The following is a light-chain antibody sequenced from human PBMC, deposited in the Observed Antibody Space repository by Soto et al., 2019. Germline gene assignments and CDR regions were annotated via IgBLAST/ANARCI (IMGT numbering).Light chain of an antibody. CDR3: QQCGSSPLT. Sequence: EIVLTQSPGTLSLSPGERATLSCRASQSVSSSYLAWYHQKPGQAPRLLIYGASSRATGIPDRFSGSGSGTDFTLTISRLESEDFAVYYCQQCGSSPLTFGGGTKVEIK. V-gene: IGKV3-20*01. CDR2: GAS. CDR1: QSVSSSY. J-gene: IGKJ4*01.